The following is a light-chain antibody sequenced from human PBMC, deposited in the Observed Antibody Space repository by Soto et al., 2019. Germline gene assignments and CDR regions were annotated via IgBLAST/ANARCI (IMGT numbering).Light chain of an antibody. CDR1: QSISTW. CDR2: KAS. J-gene: IGKJ2*01. V-gene: IGKV1-5*03. CDR3: QQYNSYSYT. Sequence: DIQMTQSPSTLSASVGDRVTISCRASQSISTWLAWYQQKPGKAPKLLIYKASSLETGVPSRFSGSGSGTEFTLTISSLQPDDFAAYYCQQYNSYSYTFGQGTMLEIK.